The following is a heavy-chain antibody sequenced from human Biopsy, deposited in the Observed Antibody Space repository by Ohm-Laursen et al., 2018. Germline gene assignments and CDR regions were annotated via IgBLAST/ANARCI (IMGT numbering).Heavy chain of an antibody. CDR3: ARIAAAGWDDY. Sequence: ASVKVSCKASGGTFSSYAISWVRQAPGQGFEWMGRISGYNGNTNYAQKFQGRITMTIDAATSTGYMDLRSLKSDDTAVYYCARIAAAGWDDYWGQGTLVTVSS. D-gene: IGHD6-25*01. CDR2: ISGYNGNT. CDR1: GGTFSSYA. V-gene: IGHV1-18*01. J-gene: IGHJ4*02.